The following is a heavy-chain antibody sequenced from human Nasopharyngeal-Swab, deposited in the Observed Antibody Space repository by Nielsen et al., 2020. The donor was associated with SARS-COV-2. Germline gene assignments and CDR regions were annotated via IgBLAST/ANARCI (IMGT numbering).Heavy chain of an antibody. Sequence: GGSLRLSCAASGFTVSSNYMSWVRQAPGKGLEWVAVIWYDGSNKYYADSVKGRFTISRDNSKNTLYLQMNSLRGEDTAVYYCARDLGYSYGYPLDYYYYGMDVWGQGTTVTVSS. V-gene: IGHV3-33*08. CDR2: IWYDGSNK. D-gene: IGHD5-18*01. CDR3: ARDLGYSYGYPLDYYYYGMDV. J-gene: IGHJ6*02. CDR1: GFTVSSNY.